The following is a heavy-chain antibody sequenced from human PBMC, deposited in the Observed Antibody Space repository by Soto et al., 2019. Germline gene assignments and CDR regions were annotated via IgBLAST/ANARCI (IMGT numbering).Heavy chain of an antibody. Sequence: EVQLVESGGGLIQPGGSLRLSCAASGFTVSSNYMSWVRQAPGKGLEWVSVIYSGCSTYYADSVKGRFTISRDNSENTLYLQMNSLGAEDTAVYYCARLRADSSGYYYRLNWYFDLWGRGTLVTVSS. V-gene: IGHV3-53*01. J-gene: IGHJ2*01. D-gene: IGHD3-22*01. CDR2: IYSGCST. CDR3: ARLRADSSGYYYRLNWYFDL. CDR1: GFTVSSNY.